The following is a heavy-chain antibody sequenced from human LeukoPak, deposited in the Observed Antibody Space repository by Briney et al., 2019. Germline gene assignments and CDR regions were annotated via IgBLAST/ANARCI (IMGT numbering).Heavy chain of an antibody. Sequence: GESLKISCKASGYTFTNYWIAWVRQMPGKGLECMGIIYPDDSDTRYSPSFQGQVTISSDKSINTAYLQWSSLKASDTAIDYCARRQWQLLSPLDYWGQGTLVTVSS. CDR2: IYPDDSDT. V-gene: IGHV5-51*01. CDR1: GYTFTNYW. J-gene: IGHJ4*02. D-gene: IGHD2-15*01. CDR3: ARRQWQLLSPLDY.